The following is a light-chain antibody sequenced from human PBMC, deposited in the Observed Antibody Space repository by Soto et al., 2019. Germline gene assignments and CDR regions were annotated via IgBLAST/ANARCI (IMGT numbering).Light chain of an antibody. J-gene: IGKJ1*01. CDR3: HEYGTSPWT. CDR2: PAS. V-gene: IGKV3-20*01. CDR1: QSVDSDY. Sequence: EIVLTQSPGTLSLSPGERATLSCRASQSVDSDYLAWYQQKPGQAPRLLIHPASSRATGIPDRFSGSGSGTDFTLTISRLEPEDFAVYCCHEYGTSPWTFGRGTKVEIK.